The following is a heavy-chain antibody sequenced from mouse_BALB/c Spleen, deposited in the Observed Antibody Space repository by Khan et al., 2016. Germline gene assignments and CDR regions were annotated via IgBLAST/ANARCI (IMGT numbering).Heavy chain of an antibody. Sequence: EVKLLESGGGLVQPGGSLKLSCAASGFDFRRYWMSWVRQAPGKGLEWIGEINPDSRTINYSPSLKDKFTISRDNAKSTLYLQMSKVRSEDTALYYCARAGYYGYLAYWGQETLVRVSA. D-gene: IGHD1-1*01. CDR3: ARAGYYGYLAY. CDR2: INPDSRTI. J-gene: IGHJ3*01. V-gene: IGHV4-1*02. CDR1: GFDFRRYW.